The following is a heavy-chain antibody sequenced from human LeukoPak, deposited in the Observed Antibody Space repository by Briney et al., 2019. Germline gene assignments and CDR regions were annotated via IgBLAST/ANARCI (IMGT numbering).Heavy chain of an antibody. CDR2: IRYDGSNK. CDR3: ARVHTSGWYGKLFDY. Sequence: PGGSLRLSCAASGFTFSSYGMHWVRQAPGKGLEWVAFIRYDGSNKYYADSVKGRFTISRDNSKNTLYLQMNSLRAEDTAVYYCARVHTSGWYGKLFDYWGQGTLVTVSS. CDR1: GFTFSSYG. V-gene: IGHV3-30*02. J-gene: IGHJ4*02. D-gene: IGHD6-19*01.